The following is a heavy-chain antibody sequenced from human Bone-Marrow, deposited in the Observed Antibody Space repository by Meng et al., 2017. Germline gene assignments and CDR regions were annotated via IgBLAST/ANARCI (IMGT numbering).Heavy chain of an antibody. V-gene: IGHV3-21*04. Sequence: GGSLRLSCAASGFTFSSYSMNWVRQAPGKGLEWVSSISSSSSYIYYADSVKGRFTISRDNAKNSLYLQMNSLRAEDTAFYYCARDITAYCSGPTCFANYFDYWGQGTLVTVSS. CDR1: GFTFSSYS. D-gene: IGHD2-2*01. CDR2: ISSSSSYI. J-gene: IGHJ4*02. CDR3: ARDITAYCSGPTCFANYFDY.